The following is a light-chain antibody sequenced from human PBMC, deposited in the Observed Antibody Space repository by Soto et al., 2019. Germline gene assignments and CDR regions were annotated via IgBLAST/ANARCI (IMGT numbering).Light chain of an antibody. CDR1: QGISNY. V-gene: IGKV1-27*01. CDR2: AAS. Sequence: DIQMTQSPSSLSASVGDRVTITCLASQGISNYLAWYQQKPGKVPKLLIYAASTLQSGVPSRFSGSGSGTDFTLTISGLQPEDVATYFCQKYNIVPLTFGGGTKVEIK. J-gene: IGKJ4*01. CDR3: QKYNIVPLT.